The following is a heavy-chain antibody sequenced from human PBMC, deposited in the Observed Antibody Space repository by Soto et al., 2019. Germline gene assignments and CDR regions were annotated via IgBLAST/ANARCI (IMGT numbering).Heavy chain of an antibody. CDR1: GGSISSGGYY. J-gene: IGHJ4*02. Sequence: QVQLQESGPGLVKPSQTLSLTCTVSGGSISSGGYYWSWIRQHPGKGLEWIGYIYYSGSTYYNPSLKSRVTISVDTSKNQSSLKLSSVTAADTAVYYCARDSGGVAARPGYFDYWGQGTLVTVSS. CDR2: IYYSGST. D-gene: IGHD6-6*01. CDR3: ARDSGGVAARPGYFDY. V-gene: IGHV4-31*03.